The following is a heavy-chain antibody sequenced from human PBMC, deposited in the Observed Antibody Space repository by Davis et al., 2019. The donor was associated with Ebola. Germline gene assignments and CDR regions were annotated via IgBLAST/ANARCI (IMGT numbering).Heavy chain of an antibody. CDR2: INHSGST. V-gene: IGHV4-34*01. CDR3: ARDGVVVVPAAILSYYYGMDV. D-gene: IGHD2-2*02. CDR1: GGSFSGYY. J-gene: IGHJ6*02. Sequence: MPSETLSLTCAVYGGSFSGYYWSWIRQPPGKGLEWIGEINHSGSTNYNPSLKSRVTISVDTSKNQFSLKLSSVTAADTVVYYCARDGVVVVPAAILSYYYGMDVWGQRTKVTVSS.